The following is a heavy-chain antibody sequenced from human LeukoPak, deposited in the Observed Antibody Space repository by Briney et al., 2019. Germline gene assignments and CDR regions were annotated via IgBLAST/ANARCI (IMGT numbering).Heavy chain of an antibody. J-gene: IGHJ5*02. CDR3: ARHVRKRGIAAAGSPGWFDP. D-gene: IGHD6-13*01. CDR2: ISYSGGT. V-gene: IGHV4-39*01. Sequence: PSETLSLTCTASGGSVSSSSYFCGWIRQPPGKGLEWIGSISYSGGTYYNPSLKSRVTISVDTSKNQFSLKLSSVTAADTAVYYCARHVRKRGIAAAGSPGWFDPWGQRTLVTVSS. CDR1: GGSVSSSSYF.